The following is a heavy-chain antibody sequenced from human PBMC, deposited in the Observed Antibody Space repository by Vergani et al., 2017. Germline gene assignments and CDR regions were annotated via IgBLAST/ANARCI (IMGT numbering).Heavy chain of an antibody. Sequence: QLQLQESGPGLVKPSETLSLTCIVSGGSISSSSYYWGWIRQPPGKGLEWIGSLYYSGSTYYNPSLKSRVTISVDTSKNQFSLKLSSVTAADTAVYYCARTYRLQLWALDYWGQGTLVTVSS. CDR2: LYYSGST. V-gene: IGHV4-39*07. J-gene: IGHJ4*02. CDR1: GGSISSSSYY. D-gene: IGHD5-18*01. CDR3: ARTYRLQLWALDY.